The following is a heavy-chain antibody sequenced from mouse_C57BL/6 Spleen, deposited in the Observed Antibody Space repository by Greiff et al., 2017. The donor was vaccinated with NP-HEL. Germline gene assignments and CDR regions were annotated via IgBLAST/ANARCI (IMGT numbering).Heavy chain of an antibody. CDR1: GFNIKDDY. J-gene: IGHJ1*03. D-gene: IGHD1-1*01. CDR2: IDPENGDT. CDR3: TLFYYGSSPPWYFDV. V-gene: IGHV14-4*01. Sequence: EVQLHQSGAELVRPGASVKLSCTASGFNIKDDYMHWVKQRPEQGLEWIGWIDPENGDTEYASKFQGKATITADTSSNTAYLQLSSLTSEDTAVYYCTLFYYGSSPPWYFDVWGTGTTVTVSS.